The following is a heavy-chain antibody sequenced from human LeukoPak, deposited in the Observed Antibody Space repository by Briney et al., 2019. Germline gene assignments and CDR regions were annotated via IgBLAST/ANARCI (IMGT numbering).Heavy chain of an antibody. J-gene: IGHJ4*02. CDR1: GYSFTSYW. D-gene: IGHD3-3*01. CDR3: TRAPRYSYYDFWSGYQYYFDY. V-gene: IGHV5-51*01. CDR2: IYPGDPDT. Sequence: GESLKISCKGSGYSFTSYWIGWVRQMPGKGLEWMGIIYPGDPDTRYSPSFQGQVTISADKSISTDYLQWSSLKASDTAMYYCTRAPRYSYYDFWSGYQYYFDYWGQGTLVTVSS.